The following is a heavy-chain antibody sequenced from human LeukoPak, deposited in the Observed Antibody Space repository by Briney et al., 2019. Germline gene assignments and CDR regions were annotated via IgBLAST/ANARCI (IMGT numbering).Heavy chain of an antibody. D-gene: IGHD2-2*01. CDR2: ISWNSGSI. Sequence: GGSLRLSCAASGFTFDDYAMHWVRQAPGKGLEWVSGISWNSGSIGYADSVKGRFTISRDNAKNSLYLQMNCLRAEDTALYYCAGYCSSTSCYSPKTSDYWGQGTLVTVSS. J-gene: IGHJ4*02. V-gene: IGHV3-9*01. CDR3: AGYCSSTSCYSPKTSDY. CDR1: GFTFDDYA.